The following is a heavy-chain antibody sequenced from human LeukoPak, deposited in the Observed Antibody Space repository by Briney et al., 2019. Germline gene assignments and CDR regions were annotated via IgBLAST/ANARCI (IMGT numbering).Heavy chain of an antibody. D-gene: IGHD6-19*01. CDR1: GDSISSYY. V-gene: IGHV4-59*01. Sequence: SETLSLTCTVSGDSISSYYWSWIRQPPGKGLEWIGYIYYSGSTNYNPSLKSRVTISVDTSKNQFSLKLSSVTAADTAVYCCAREDSSGWADYWGQGTLVTVSS. CDR3: AREDSSGWADY. CDR2: IYYSGST. J-gene: IGHJ4*02.